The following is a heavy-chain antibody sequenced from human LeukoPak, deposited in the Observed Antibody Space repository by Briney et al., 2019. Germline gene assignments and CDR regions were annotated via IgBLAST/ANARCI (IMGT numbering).Heavy chain of an antibody. CDR2: INHSGST. V-gene: IGHV4-34*01. D-gene: IGHD2-2*01. CDR1: RGSFSGYY. Sequence: SETLSLTCAVYRGSFSGYYWSWIRQPPGKGLEWIGEINHSGSTNYNPSLKSRVTISVDTSKNQFSLKLNSVTAADTAEYYCARGLSRTPPGGYWGQGTLVTVSS. CDR3: ARGLSRTPPGGY. J-gene: IGHJ4*02.